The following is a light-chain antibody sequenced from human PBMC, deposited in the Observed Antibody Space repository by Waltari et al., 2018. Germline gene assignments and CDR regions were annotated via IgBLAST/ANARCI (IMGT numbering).Light chain of an antibody. Sequence: ETVVTQSPATLSVSPGERATLSCRTSQTIGRSLAWYQQKPGQAPRLGIYGSSIRATGIPARFSGSGAETEFARTSSGLQSEDFAVYYCQQYNNWPPGTFGQGTKVEI. J-gene: IGKJ1*01. CDR2: GSS. CDR3: QQYNNWPPGT. CDR1: QTIGRS. V-gene: IGKV3-15*01.